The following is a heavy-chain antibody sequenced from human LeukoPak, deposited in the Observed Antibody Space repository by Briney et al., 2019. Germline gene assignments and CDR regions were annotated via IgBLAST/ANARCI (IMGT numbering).Heavy chain of an antibody. Sequence: GASVKVSCKASGGTFSSDAISWVRHAPGQGLEWMGGIIPIFGTANYAQKFQGRVTITADESTSTAYMELSSLRSEDTAVYYCARDDCSGGSCYYSRRNWFDPWGQGTLVTVSS. CDR3: ARDDCSGGSCYYSRRNWFDP. CDR1: GGTFSSDA. V-gene: IGHV1-69*13. J-gene: IGHJ5*02. D-gene: IGHD2-15*01. CDR2: IIPIFGTA.